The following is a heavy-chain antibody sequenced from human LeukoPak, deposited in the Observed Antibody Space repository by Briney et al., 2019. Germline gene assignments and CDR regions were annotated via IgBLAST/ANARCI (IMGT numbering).Heavy chain of an antibody. CDR2: IRYDGSNK. CDR1: GFTLSSYG. D-gene: IGHD2-2*02. V-gene: IGHV3-30*02. Sequence: GGSLRLSCAACGFTLSSYGMHWVRQAPGKGLEWVAYIRYDGSNKYYADSVKGRFTISRDNSKNTLYLQMNSLRAEDTAVYYCAKAHCSSTSCYIGFDYWGQGTLVTVSP. J-gene: IGHJ4*02. CDR3: AKAHCSSTSCYIGFDY.